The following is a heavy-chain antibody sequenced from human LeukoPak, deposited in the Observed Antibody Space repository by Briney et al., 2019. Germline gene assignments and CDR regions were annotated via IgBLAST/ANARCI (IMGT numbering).Heavy chain of an antibody. CDR2: ISYDGSNK. CDR1: GFTFSSYG. Sequence: GGSLRLSCAASGFTFSSYGMHWVRQAPGKGLEWVAVISYDGSNKYYADSVKGRFTISRDNSKNTLYLQMNSLRAEDTAVYYCAKDGERFGELLPDYWGQGTLVTVSS. CDR3: AKDGERFGELLPDY. D-gene: IGHD3-10*01. J-gene: IGHJ4*02. V-gene: IGHV3-30*18.